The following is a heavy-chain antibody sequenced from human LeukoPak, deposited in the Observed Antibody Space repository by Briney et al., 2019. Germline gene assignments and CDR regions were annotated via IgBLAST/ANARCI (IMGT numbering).Heavy chain of an antibody. V-gene: IGHV1-2*02. CDR1: GYTFTGYY. D-gene: IGHD6-25*01. CDR2: INPNSGDT. J-gene: IGHJ5*02. Sequence: ASVKVSCKTSGYTFTGYYIHWVRQAPGQGLEWMGWINPNSGDTNYAQKFQGRVTMTRDTSISTAYMELSRLRSDDTAVYYCARCESMRLQNWFDPWGQGTLVTVSS. CDR3: ARCESMRLQNWFDP.